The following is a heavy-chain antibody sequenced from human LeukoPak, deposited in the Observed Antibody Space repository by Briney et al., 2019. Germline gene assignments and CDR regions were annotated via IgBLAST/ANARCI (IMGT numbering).Heavy chain of an antibody. J-gene: IGHJ4*02. Sequence: ASVKVSCKASGGTFSSYAISWVRQAPGQGLEWMGGIIPIFGTANYAQKFQGRVTITADESTSTAYMELSSLRSEDTAVYYCARSQGSSSWYRSGFDYWSQGTLVTVSS. CDR2: IIPIFGTA. CDR1: GGTFSSYA. V-gene: IGHV1-69*13. CDR3: ARSQGSSSWYRSGFDY. D-gene: IGHD6-13*01.